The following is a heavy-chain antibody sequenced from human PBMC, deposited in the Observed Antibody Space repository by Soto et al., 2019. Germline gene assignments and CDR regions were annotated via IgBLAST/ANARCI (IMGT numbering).Heavy chain of an antibody. CDR1: GFSLSTSGVG. J-gene: IGHJ6*02. D-gene: IGHD2-2*01. V-gene: IGHV2-5*01. Sequence: SGATMVNPPQTLTLTCTLSGFSLSTSGVGVGWIRQPPGKALEWLALIYWNDDKRYSPSLKSRLTITKDTSKNQVVLTMTNMDPVDTATYYCSYSPVGPVFIGLYYYGYSRAVRAQGNMDSV. CDR3: SYSPVGPVFIGLYYYGYSRAV. CDR2: IYWNDDK.